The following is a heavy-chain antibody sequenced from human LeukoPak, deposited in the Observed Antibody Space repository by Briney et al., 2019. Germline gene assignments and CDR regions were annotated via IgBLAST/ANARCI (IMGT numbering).Heavy chain of an antibody. CDR3: ARRNYYDSSGYYLY. D-gene: IGHD3-22*01. J-gene: IGHJ4*02. CDR1: GYSSTNYW. V-gene: IGHV5-51*01. CDR2: IYPGDSDT. Sequence: GESLKISCKASGYSSTNYWIGWVRQMPGKGLEWMGIIYPGDSDTRYSPSFQGQVTISADKSISTAYLQWSSLKASDTAMYYCARRNYYDSSGYYLYWGQGTLVTVSS.